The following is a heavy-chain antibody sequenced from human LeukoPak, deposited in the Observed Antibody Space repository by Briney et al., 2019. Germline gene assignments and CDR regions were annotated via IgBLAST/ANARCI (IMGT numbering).Heavy chain of an antibody. CDR3: ARDLDYSNDIDP. CDR1: GGPISSSSYY. CDR2: IYYSGST. V-gene: IGHV4-39*07. Sequence: SETLSLTCTVSGGPISSSSYYWGWIHQPPGKGLEWIGSIYYSGSTYYNPSLKSRVTISVDTSKNQFSLKLSSVTAADTAVYYCARDLDYSNDIDPWGQGTLVTVSS. J-gene: IGHJ5*02. D-gene: IGHD4-11*01.